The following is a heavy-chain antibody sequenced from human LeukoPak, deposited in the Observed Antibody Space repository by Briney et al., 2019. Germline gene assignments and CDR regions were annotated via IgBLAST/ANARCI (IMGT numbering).Heavy chain of an antibody. V-gene: IGHV3-30-3*01. D-gene: IGHD1-26*01. Sequence: GGSLRLSCAASGFTFSSYAMHWVRQAPGKGLEWVAVISYDGSNKYYADSVKGRFTIPRDNSKNTLYLQMNSLRAEDTAVYYCVRDGVGATTYFGYFDHWGQGNLVTVSS. CDR2: ISYDGSNK. CDR1: GFTFSSYA. J-gene: IGHJ4*02. CDR3: VRDGVGATTYFGYFDH.